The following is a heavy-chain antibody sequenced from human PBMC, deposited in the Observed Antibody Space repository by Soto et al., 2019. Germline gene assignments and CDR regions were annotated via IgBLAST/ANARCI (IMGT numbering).Heavy chain of an antibody. D-gene: IGHD5-12*01. CDR2: ISAYNGNT. V-gene: IGHV1-18*01. Sequence: ASVKVSCKASGYTFTSYGISWVRQAPGQGLEWMGWISAYNGNTNYAQKLQGRVTMTTDTSTSTAYMELRSLRSDDTAVYYCARELGGGYDSYYNYYYMDVWGKGTTVTVSS. J-gene: IGHJ6*03. CDR1: GYTFTSYG. CDR3: ARELGGGYDSYYNYYYMDV.